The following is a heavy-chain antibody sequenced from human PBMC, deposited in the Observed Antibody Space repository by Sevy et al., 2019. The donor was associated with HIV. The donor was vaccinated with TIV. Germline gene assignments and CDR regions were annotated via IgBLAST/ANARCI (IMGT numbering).Heavy chain of an antibody. CDR2: ISGSAGST. J-gene: IGHJ3*02. CDR3: AKDTCSSTSCYYQDAFDI. V-gene: IGHV3-23*01. Sequence: GGSLRLSCAASGFTFSTYTMSWVRQAPGKGLEWVSAISGSAGSTYYADLVQGRFTISRDKSKNTLYLQMNSLRAEDTAVYYCAKDTCSSTSCYYQDAFDIWGQGTMVTVSS. CDR1: GFTFSTYT. D-gene: IGHD2-2*01.